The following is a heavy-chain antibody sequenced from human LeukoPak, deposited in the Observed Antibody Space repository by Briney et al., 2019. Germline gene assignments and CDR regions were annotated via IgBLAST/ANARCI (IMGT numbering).Heavy chain of an antibody. Sequence: SETLSLTCTVSGGSISSYYWSWIRQPPGKGLEWIGYIYYSGSTNYNPSLKSRVTISVDTSKNQFSLRLSSVTAADTAVYYCATHDTSMAYAYWGQGTLVTVSS. CDR1: GGSISSYY. J-gene: IGHJ4*02. V-gene: IGHV4-59*08. D-gene: IGHD5-18*01. CDR2: IYYSGST. CDR3: ATHDTSMAYAY.